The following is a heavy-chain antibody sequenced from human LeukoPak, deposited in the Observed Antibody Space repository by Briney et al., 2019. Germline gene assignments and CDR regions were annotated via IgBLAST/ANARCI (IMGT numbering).Heavy chain of an antibody. V-gene: IGHV3-23*01. CDR1: GFTFRIYA. Sequence: AGSLRLSCAGSGFTFRIYAMSWVRQAPGKGLEWVSATSGSDGSTYYADSVKGRFTISRDNSKNKLYLQMNSLRVEDTAVYYCAKPPYGRDVYNYFDYCGQGTPVTVSS. CDR3: AKPPYGRDVYNYFDY. J-gene: IGHJ4*02. CDR2: TSGSDGST. D-gene: IGHD5-24*01.